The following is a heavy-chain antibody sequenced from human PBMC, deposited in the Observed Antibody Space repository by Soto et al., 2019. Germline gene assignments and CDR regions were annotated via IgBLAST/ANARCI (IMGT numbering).Heavy chain of an antibody. J-gene: IGHJ4*02. CDR3: ARGRGLAVVFEY. Sequence: QVQRQQWGAGLLKPSETLSLTCAVYGGSFSGYYWSWIRKPPGKGLEWIGEINHSGSTNYNPSLKSRVTISVDTSKNQFSLKLSSVTAADTAVYYWARGRGLAVVFEYWGQGTLVTVSS. D-gene: IGHD6-19*01. CDR2: INHSGST. CDR1: GGSFSGYY. V-gene: IGHV4-34*01.